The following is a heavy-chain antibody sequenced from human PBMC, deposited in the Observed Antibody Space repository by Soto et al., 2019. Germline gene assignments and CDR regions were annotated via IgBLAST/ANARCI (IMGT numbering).Heavy chain of an antibody. CDR3: AKDLYIVVVSNAFDI. D-gene: IGHD2-15*01. V-gene: IGHV3-23*01. J-gene: IGHJ3*02. CDR2: ISGSGGRT. CDR1: GFTFSSCA. Sequence: PGGSLRLSCAACGFTFSSCAMSCVRQAPGKGLEWVSAISGSGGRTYYADSVKGRFTISRDNSKNTLYLQMNSLRAEDTAVYYCAKDLYIVVVSNAFDIWGQGTMVTVSS.